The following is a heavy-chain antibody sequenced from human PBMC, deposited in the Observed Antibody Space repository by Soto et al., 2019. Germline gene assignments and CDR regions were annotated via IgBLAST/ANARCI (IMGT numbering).Heavy chain of an antibody. J-gene: IGHJ4*02. V-gene: IGHV1-2*02. Sequence: QVNLVQSGAEVKKPGASVKVSCKAPGYNFNGYYIHWVRQAPGQGLEWMGWMNPNTGGANYAQKFQGKVIMTTDTSISTAYLELRSLTSDDTAVYYCAKVISTIGSKQWLAQTKHQALDYWGQGTLVTVSS. D-gene: IGHD6-19*01. CDR3: AKVISTIGSKQWLAQTKHQALDY. CDR1: GYNFNGYY. CDR2: MNPNTGGA.